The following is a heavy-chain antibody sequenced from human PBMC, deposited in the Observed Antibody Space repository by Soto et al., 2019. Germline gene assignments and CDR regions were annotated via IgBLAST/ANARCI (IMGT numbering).Heavy chain of an antibody. CDR2: INPSGGST. Sequence: ASVKVSWKAAGYAFTSYYMHWVRQAPGQGLEWMGIINPSGGSTSYAQKFQGRVTMTRDTSTSTVYMELSSLRSDDTAVYYCARDGYSSGWYVWGQGTLVTVSS. D-gene: IGHD6-19*01. CDR3: ARDGYSSGWYV. J-gene: IGHJ4*02. CDR1: GYAFTSYY. V-gene: IGHV1-46*03.